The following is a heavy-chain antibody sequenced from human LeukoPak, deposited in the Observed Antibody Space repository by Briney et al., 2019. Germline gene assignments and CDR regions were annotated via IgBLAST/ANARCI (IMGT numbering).Heavy chain of an antibody. D-gene: IGHD2-8*01. J-gene: IGHJ5*02. CDR2: IDPSGST. CDR1: GVSITGYY. Sequence: PSETLSLTCGVHGVSITGYYWSWIRQPPGEALQWIGEIDPSGSTIENPSPRSRVTLSMDTSMNQLFLTLTSVTAADAATYYCARIRCGPTQHRCYNHWGRGALVTVSS. CDR3: ARIRCGPTQHRCYNH. V-gene: IGHV4-34*01.